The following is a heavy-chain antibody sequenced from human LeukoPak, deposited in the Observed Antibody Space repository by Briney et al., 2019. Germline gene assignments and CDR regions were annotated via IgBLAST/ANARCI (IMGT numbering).Heavy chain of an antibody. D-gene: IGHD3-9*01. Sequence: SEILSLTCTVSGGSISSYYWSWIRQPPGKGLEWIGYIYYSGSTNYNPSLKSRVTISVDTSKNQFSLKLSSVTAADTAVYYCASPGPLNYDFLTGDDVFDIWAQGTMVTVSS. CDR2: IYYSGST. CDR3: ASPGPLNYDFLTGDDVFDI. J-gene: IGHJ3*02. CDR1: GGSISSYY. V-gene: IGHV4-59*01.